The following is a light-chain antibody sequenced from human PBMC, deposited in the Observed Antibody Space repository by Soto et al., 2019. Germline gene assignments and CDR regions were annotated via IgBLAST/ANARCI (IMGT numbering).Light chain of an antibody. J-gene: IGKJ4*01. V-gene: IGKV3-20*01. CDR1: QSVSRDY. CDR2: STS. Sequence: EVVLTQSPGTLSLSPGEGATLSCRASQSVSRDYLVWYQHKPGQAPSLVIYSTSTRATGIPDRFSASGSGTDFSLTISRLEPEDFAVYYCQQYGSLPLTVGGGTKVEIK. CDR3: QQYGSLPLT.